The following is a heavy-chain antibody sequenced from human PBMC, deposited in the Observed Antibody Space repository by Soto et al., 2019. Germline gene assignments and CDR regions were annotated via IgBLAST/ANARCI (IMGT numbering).Heavy chain of an antibody. D-gene: IGHD5-18*01. CDR1: GGTFSSYA. CDR2: IIPIFGTA. CDR3: ARGLVDTAMVEAYYGMDV. Sequence: QVQLVQSGAEVKKPGSSVKVSCKASGGTFSSYAISWVRQAPGQGLEWMGGIIPIFGTANYAQKFQGRVTITADESTSTAYMELSSLRSEDTAVYYCARGLVDTAMVEAYYGMDVWGQGTTATVSS. J-gene: IGHJ6*02. V-gene: IGHV1-69*01.